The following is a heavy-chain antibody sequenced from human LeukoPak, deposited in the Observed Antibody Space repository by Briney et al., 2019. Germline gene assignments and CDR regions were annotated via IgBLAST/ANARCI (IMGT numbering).Heavy chain of an antibody. CDR2: ITCSSATI. J-gene: IGHJ4*02. CDR1: GFTFSTSR. Sequence: PGGSRRLSCAASGFTFSTSRMNWVRQAPGKGLEWVSYITCSSATIFYVDSVKGRFTISRDNGKNSLYLQMNSLRDEDTAVYYCARDLDWGFDYWGQGILVTVSS. V-gene: IGHV3-48*02. D-gene: IGHD3-9*01. CDR3: ARDLDWGFDY.